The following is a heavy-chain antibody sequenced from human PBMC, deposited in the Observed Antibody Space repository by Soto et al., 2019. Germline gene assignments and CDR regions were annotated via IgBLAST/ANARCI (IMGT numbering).Heavy chain of an antibody. CDR3: ATDVNYYDSSGYCFDY. Sequence: ASVKVSCKVSGYTLTELSMHWVRQAPGRGLEWMGGFDPEDGETIYAQKFQGRVTMTEDTSTDTAYMELSSLRSEDTAVYYCATDVNYYDSSGYCFDYWGQGTLVTVSS. CDR2: FDPEDGET. V-gene: IGHV1-24*01. D-gene: IGHD3-22*01. J-gene: IGHJ4*02. CDR1: GYTLTELS.